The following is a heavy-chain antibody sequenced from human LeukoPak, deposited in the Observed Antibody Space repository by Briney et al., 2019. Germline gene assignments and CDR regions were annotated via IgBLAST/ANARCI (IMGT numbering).Heavy chain of an antibody. D-gene: IGHD3-22*01. Sequence: AASVKVSCKASGGTFSIYAISWVRQAPGQGLEWMGGIIPIFGTANYAQKFQGRVTITTDESTSTAYMELSSLRSEDTAVYYCARDPMIGRNPLNWFDPWGQGTLVTVSS. V-gene: IGHV1-69*05. CDR1: GGTFSIYA. CDR3: ARDPMIGRNPLNWFDP. J-gene: IGHJ5*02. CDR2: IIPIFGTA.